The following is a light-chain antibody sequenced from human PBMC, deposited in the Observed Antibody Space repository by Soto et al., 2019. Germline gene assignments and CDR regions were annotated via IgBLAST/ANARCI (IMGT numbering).Light chain of an antibody. V-gene: IGKV3-11*01. J-gene: IGKJ5*01. CDR2: DAS. CDR3: QQRSNWPLIT. CDR1: QSVSSY. Sequence: EIVLTQSPANLSLSPGERATLYCRASQSVSSYLAWYQQKPGQAPRLLIYDASNRATGIPARFSGSGSGTDFTLTISSLEPEDFAVYYCQQRSNWPLITFGQGTRLEIK.